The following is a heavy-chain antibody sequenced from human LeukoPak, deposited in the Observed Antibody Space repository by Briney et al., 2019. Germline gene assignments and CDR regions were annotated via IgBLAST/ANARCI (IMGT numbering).Heavy chain of an antibody. CDR2: ISSSSSYI. Sequence: GGSLRLSCAASGFTFSSYSMNWVRQAPGKGLEWVSSISSSSSYIYYADSVKGRFTISRDNAKNSLYLQMNSLRAEDTAVYYCARGQLKYCSSTSCYTGAFDIWGQGTMVTVSS. D-gene: IGHD2-2*02. J-gene: IGHJ3*02. V-gene: IGHV3-21*04. CDR1: GFTFSSYS. CDR3: ARGQLKYCSSTSCYTGAFDI.